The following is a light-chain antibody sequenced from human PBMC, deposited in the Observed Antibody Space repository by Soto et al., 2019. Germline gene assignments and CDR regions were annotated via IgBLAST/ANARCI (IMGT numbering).Light chain of an antibody. J-gene: IGKJ4*01. Sequence: EIVMTQSPATLSVSPGEGATLSCRASQSVHRDLAWYQQKPGQAPRLLIYDASTRATGIPARFSGSGSGTEFTLTISSLQSEDFAVYYCQQYTNWPPLPFGGGTKVEI. CDR1: QSVHRD. CDR2: DAS. V-gene: IGKV3-15*01. CDR3: QQYTNWPPLP.